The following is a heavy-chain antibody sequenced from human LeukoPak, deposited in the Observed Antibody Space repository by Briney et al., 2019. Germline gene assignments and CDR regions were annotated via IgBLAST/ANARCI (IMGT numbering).Heavy chain of an antibody. CDR2: IVGRVSST. V-gene: IGHV3-23*01. D-gene: IGHD3-9*01. CDR1: GFIFSNYA. Sequence: GGSLRLSCAASGFIFSNYAMSWVRQAPGKGLEWVSAIVGRVSSTYYADSVKGRFTISRDNSKNTLYLQLNRLRAEDTAVYYCAKWGDYDILTGYYDSDYWGQGTLVTVSS. CDR3: AKWGDYDILTGYYDSDY. J-gene: IGHJ4*02.